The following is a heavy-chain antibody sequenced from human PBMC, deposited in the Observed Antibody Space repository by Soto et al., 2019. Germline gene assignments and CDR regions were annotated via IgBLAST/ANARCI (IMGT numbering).Heavy chain of an antibody. Sequence: ASVKVSCKASGYTFTSYGISWVRQAPGQGLEWMGGIIPIFGTANYAQKFQGRVTITADESTSTAYMELSSLRSEDTAVYYCARSIAAADYWGQGTLVTVSS. D-gene: IGHD6-6*01. CDR1: GYTFTSYG. CDR2: IIPIFGTA. CDR3: ARSIAAADY. V-gene: IGHV1-69*13. J-gene: IGHJ4*02.